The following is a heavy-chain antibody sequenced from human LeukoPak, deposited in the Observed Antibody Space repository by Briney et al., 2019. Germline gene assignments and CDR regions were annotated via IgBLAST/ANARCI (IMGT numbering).Heavy chain of an antibody. J-gene: IGHJ4*02. D-gene: IGHD3-22*01. CDR3: ARDGYYYDSSGYTVLDY. CDR2: ISSSSSTI. Sequence: PGGSLRLSCAASGFTFSSYSMNWVRQAPGKGLEWVSYISSSSSTIYYADSVKGRFTISRDNAKNSLYLQMNSLRAEDTAVYYCARDGYYYDSSGYTVLDYWGQGTLVTVSS. CDR1: GFTFSSYS. V-gene: IGHV3-48*04.